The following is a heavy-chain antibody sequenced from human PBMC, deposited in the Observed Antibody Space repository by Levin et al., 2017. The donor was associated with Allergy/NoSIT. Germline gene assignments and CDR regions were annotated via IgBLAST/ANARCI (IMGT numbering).Heavy chain of an antibody. CDR3: ARHRRGNGYYFPPFDL. V-gene: IGHV5-51*01. D-gene: IGHD3-22*01. J-gene: IGHJ3*01. CDR1: GYSFTTDW. CDR2: IYPGVSVV. Sequence: GESLKISCKGSGYSFTTDWIGWVRQMPGKGLQWMGIIYPGVSVVIFFLSFPFPVTISADKSISTAYLQWRSLKASDTAMYYCARHRRGNGYYFPPFDLSCQGTMVTVSS.